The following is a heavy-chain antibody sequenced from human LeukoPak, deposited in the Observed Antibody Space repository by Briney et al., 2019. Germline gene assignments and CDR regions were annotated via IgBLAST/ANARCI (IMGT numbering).Heavy chain of an antibody. CDR2: ISYDGSDK. CDR1: GFTFSNYG. J-gene: IGHJ4*02. Sequence: GGSLGLSCAASGFTFSNYGMHWGRQAPGKGLEWVAVISYDGSDKYYADSVKGRFTISRDNSKNTLYLQMNSLRAEDTAGYYCARALASGYDYNLYQWGQGTLVTVSS. V-gene: IGHV3-30*03. CDR3: ARALASGYDYNLYQ. D-gene: IGHD5-12*01.